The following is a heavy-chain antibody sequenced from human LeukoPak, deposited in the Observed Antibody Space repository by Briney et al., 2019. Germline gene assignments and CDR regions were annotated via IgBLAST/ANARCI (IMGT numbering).Heavy chain of an antibody. Sequence: ASVKVSCKASGYTFTRYDINWVRQATGQGLEWMGWINTKSGMTGHAQKFQGRISITKDTSITTVYMELSSLSSEDTAVYFCARVDGSVDYWGQGTLVTVSS. CDR3: ARVDGSVDY. V-gene: IGHV1-8*03. CDR2: INTKSGMT. D-gene: IGHD3-22*01. J-gene: IGHJ4*02. CDR1: GYTFTRYD.